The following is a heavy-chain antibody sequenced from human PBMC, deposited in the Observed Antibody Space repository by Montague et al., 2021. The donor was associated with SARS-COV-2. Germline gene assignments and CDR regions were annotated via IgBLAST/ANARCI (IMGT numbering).Heavy chain of an antibody. J-gene: IGHJ4*02. V-gene: IGHV4-39*02. D-gene: IGHD1-14*01. CDR3: ASPGGYFAH. Sequence: SETLSLTCTVSGGSIRTTSFYWGWIRQPPGKGLEWVGSIYYSGTTYCNSSLMSRVTISIDTSKNHFSLKLRSVTAADTAVYYCASPGGYFAHWGQGALVTVSS. CDR1: GGSIRTTSFY. CDR2: IYYSGTT.